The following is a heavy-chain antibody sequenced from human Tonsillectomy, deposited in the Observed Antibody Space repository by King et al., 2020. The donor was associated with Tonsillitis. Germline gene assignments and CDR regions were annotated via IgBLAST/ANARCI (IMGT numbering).Heavy chain of an antibody. Sequence: VQLVESGGGVVQPGRSLRLSCAASGFTFSNYGMHWVRQAPGKGLEWVAVISYDGSNKYYPDSVKGRFTISRYNSKNTLYMQMNRLTGEDTAVYYCAKDWGYGQGSEYFFDYWGQGTLVTVSS. CDR3: AKDWGYGQGSEYFFDY. CDR2: ISYDGSNK. J-gene: IGHJ4*02. D-gene: IGHD5-18*01. CDR1: GFTFSNYG. V-gene: IGHV3-30*18.